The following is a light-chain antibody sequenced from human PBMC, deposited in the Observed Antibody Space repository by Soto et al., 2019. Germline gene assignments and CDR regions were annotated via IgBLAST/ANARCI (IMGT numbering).Light chain of an antibody. CDR3: QQYNNWPWT. CDR2: GAS. J-gene: IGKJ1*01. Sequence: EIVMTQSPATLSVSPGGRSTLSCRASQSISGALAWYQQKPGQAPRLLIYGASTRATSFPARFSGSGSGTDFTLTISSLQSEDFAVYYCQQYNNWPWTVGQGTKVEIK. V-gene: IGKV3-15*01. CDR1: QSISGA.